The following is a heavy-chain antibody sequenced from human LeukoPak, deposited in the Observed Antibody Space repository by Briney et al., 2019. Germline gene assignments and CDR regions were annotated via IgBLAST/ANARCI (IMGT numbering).Heavy chain of an antibody. D-gene: IGHD2-21*02. J-gene: IGHJ4*02. CDR1: GVSISSGGYY. V-gene: IGHV4-61*02. CDR3: ASGYCGGDCYSPSWGSLALRPYYFDY. CDR2: IYTSGST. Sequence: SQTLSLTCTVSGVSISSGGYYWSWIRQPAGKGLEWIGPIYTSGSTNYNPSLKSRVTISVDTSKNQFSLKLSSVTAADPAVYYCASGYCGGDCYSPSWGSLALRPYYFDYWGQGTLVTVSS.